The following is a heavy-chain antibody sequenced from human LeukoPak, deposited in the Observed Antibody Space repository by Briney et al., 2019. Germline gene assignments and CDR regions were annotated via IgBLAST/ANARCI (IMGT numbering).Heavy chain of an antibody. CDR1: GFTFSSAC. Sequence: GGSLRLSCAASGFTFSSACLSWVRQAPGKGLEWVSAISGSGGSTYYADSVKGRFTISRDDSKNTLYLQMNSLRAEDTAVYYCAKTVVAARGWFDPWGQGTLVTVSS. CDR2: ISGSGGST. V-gene: IGHV3-23*01. CDR3: AKTVVAARGWFDP. D-gene: IGHD2-15*01. J-gene: IGHJ5*02.